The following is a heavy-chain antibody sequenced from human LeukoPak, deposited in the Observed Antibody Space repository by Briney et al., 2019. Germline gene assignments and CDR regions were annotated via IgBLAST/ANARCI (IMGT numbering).Heavy chain of an antibody. D-gene: IGHD2/OR15-2a*01. Sequence: PGRSLRLSCAASGFTFSGFTFSSYAMYWVRQAPGKGLEWVAVVSNDDSIKYYAESLKGRLTISRDNSKNTLYLQMNDLRHEDTAVYYCVKDENPRDYNYSGMDVWGQGTTVTVSS. CDR2: VSNDDSIK. V-gene: IGHV3-30-3*01. CDR1: GFTFSGFTFSSYA. J-gene: IGHJ6*02. CDR3: VKDENPRDYNYSGMDV.